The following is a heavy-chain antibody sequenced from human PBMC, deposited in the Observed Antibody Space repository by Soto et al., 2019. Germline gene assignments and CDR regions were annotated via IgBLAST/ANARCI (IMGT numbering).Heavy chain of an antibody. Sequence: PSETLSLTCAVSGGSISGGGYSWSWIRQPPGKGLEWIGYIYHSGSTYYNPSLKSRVTISVDRSKNQFSLKLSSVTAADTAVYYCARAGSSHPLGFDYWGQGTLVTVSS. CDR3: ARAGSSHPLGFDY. J-gene: IGHJ4*02. V-gene: IGHV4-30-2*01. CDR1: GGSISGGGYS. CDR2: IYHSGST. D-gene: IGHD6-6*01.